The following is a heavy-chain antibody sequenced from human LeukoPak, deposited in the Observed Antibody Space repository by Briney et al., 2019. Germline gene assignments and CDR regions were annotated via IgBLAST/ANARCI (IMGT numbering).Heavy chain of an antibody. CDR3: ARHLRAQDVATFDY. J-gene: IGHJ4*02. CDR1: GYSFTNYW. Sequence: GESLQISCKGSGYSFTNYWIGWVRQMPGKGLEWMGIIYPGDSDTRYSPSFQGQVTISADKSISTAYLQWSSLKASDTAMYYCARHLRAQDVATFDYWGQGTLVTVSS. CDR2: IYPGDSDT. D-gene: IGHD5-12*01. V-gene: IGHV5-51*01.